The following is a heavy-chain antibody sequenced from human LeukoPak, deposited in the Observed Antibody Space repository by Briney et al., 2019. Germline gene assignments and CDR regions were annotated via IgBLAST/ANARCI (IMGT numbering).Heavy chain of an antibody. Sequence: GGSLRLSCAASGLTFSRNGLSWVRQPPGKGLEWVSTISGRDGSTYYADSVRGRFTIFRDNSDNTLFLQMNSLRAEDTAVYYCVRGPLYSSLEYWGQGSLVTVSS. D-gene: IGHD4-11*01. V-gene: IGHV3-23*01. CDR1: GLTFSRNG. CDR3: VRGPLYSSLEY. J-gene: IGHJ4*02. CDR2: ISGRDGST.